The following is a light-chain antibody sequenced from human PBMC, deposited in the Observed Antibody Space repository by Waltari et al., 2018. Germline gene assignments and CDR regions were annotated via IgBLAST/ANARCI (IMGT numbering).Light chain of an antibody. V-gene: IGKV3-15*01. Sequence: EIVMTQSPATVSVSPGETATLSCRASQSVGSSLAWYQQKPGQAPRLLIYGSSTGATGIPARFRGSGSGTDFTLIISSLQSEDCAVYYCQQYTTLLTWTFGQGTKVEIK. CDR1: QSVGSS. CDR2: GSS. CDR3: QQYTTLLTWT. J-gene: IGKJ1*01.